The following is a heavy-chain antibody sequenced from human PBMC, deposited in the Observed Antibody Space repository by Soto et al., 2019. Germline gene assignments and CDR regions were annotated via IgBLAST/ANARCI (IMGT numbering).Heavy chain of an antibody. D-gene: IGHD3-10*01. V-gene: IGHV1-69*12. CDR2: IIPIFGTA. CDR3: AREDITMVREVMSAWVAY. Sequence: QVQLVQSGAEVKKPGSSVKVSCKASGGTFSSYAISWVRQAPGQGLEWMGGIIPIFGTANYAQKFQGRVTITADESTSTAYMELSSLRSEDTAVYYCAREDITMVREVMSAWVAYWGQGTLVTVSS. CDR1: GGTFSSYA. J-gene: IGHJ4*02.